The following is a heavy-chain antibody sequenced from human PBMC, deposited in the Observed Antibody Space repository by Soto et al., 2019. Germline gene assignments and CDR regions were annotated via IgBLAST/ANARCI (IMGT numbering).Heavy chain of an antibody. CDR3: ATHGAPGGLYYGSGSLIGY. V-gene: IGHV1-69*13. CDR2: IIPIFGTA. J-gene: IGHJ4*02. Sequence: SVKASCKAPGGTFTSYAISWARQAPGQGLEWMGGIIPIFGTANYAQKFQGRVTTTADEFTRTAYMELSSLRSEETAVYSCATHGAPGGLYYGSGSLIGYWGQGTLVTISS. D-gene: IGHD3-10*01. CDR1: GGTFTSYA.